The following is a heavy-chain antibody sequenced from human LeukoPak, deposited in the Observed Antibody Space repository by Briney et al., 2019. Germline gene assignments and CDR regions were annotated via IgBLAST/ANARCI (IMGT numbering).Heavy chain of an antibody. CDR2: IKQDGSAK. Sequence: GGSLRLSCVASGFNFNMFWMSWVRQAPGKGLEGVSHIKQDGSAKFYVGSVRGRFDISRVNARKSVFLQMNSLRAEDTAVYYCARLTWPFDDHVSQTGFEYWGQGTLVTVST. CDR1: GFNFNMFW. D-gene: IGHD3-9*01. V-gene: IGHV3-7*01. CDR3: ARLTWPFDDHVSQTGFEY. J-gene: IGHJ4*02.